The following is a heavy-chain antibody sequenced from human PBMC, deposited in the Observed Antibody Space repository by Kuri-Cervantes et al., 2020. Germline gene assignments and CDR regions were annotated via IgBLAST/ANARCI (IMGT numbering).Heavy chain of an antibody. V-gene: IGHV4-34*01. J-gene: IGHJ4*02. CDR3: ARPNMAYFDY. CDR2: INHSGST. Sequence: SQTLSLTCAVYGGSFSGYYWNWIRQPPGKGLEWIGEINHSGSTYYNPSLKSRVTISVDTSKNQFSLKLSSVTAADTAVYYCARPNMAYFDYWGQGTLVTVSS. D-gene: IGHD1/OR15-1a*01. CDR1: GGSFSGYY.